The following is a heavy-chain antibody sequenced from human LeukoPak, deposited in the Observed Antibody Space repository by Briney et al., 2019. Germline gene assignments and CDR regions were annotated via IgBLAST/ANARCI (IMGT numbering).Heavy chain of an antibody. CDR2: FDWDDDK. V-gene: IGHV2-70*11. Sequence: SGPALVKPTQTLTLTCTFSGFSLRSTGMCVTWIRQPPGKALEWLARFDWDDDKYYRPSLETRLSISKDTSINQVVLTMTNMEPEDTATYYCARIVSIRSGTYFEDSWGQGTLVTVSS. CDR3: ARIVSIRSGTYFEDS. CDR1: GFSLRSTGMC. J-gene: IGHJ4*02. D-gene: IGHD1-26*01.